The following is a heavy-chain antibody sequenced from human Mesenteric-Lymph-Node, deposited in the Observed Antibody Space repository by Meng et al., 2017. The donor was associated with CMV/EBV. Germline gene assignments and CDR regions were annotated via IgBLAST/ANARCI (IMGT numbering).Heavy chain of an antibody. Sequence: ASVKVSCKASGYTFTSYGISWVRQAPGQGLEWMGWISAYNANTNYAQTLQGRVTMTIDTSTSTAYMELRSLRSDDTAVYYCARDLRLRFGGDMDYYYGMDVWGQGTTVTVSS. CDR3: ARDLRLRFGGDMDYYYGMDV. J-gene: IGHJ6*02. CDR1: GYTFTSYG. D-gene: IGHD5-12*01. CDR2: ISAYNANT. V-gene: IGHV1-18*01.